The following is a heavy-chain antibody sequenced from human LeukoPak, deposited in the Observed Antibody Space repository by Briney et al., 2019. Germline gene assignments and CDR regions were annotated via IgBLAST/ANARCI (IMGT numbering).Heavy chain of an antibody. CDR3: ARDSRYYYIDY. Sequence: SQTLSLTCAISGERVSINSGAWNWIRHSPSRGLEGLGWPYYRSNWYYDYAVSVPSRITIIADTSKNQLSLHLNSVTPEDTAVYYCARDSRYYYIDYWGQGTLVTVSS. CDR1: GERVSINSGA. J-gene: IGHJ4*02. V-gene: IGHV6-1*01. D-gene: IGHD6-13*01. CDR2: PYYRSNWYY.